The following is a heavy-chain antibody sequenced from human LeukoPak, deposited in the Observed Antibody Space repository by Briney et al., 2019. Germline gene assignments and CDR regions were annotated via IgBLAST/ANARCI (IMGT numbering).Heavy chain of an antibody. Sequence: SETLSLTCTVSGVSISSSSYYWGWIRQPPGKGLEWIGSICYSGSTYYNPSLKSRVTISVDTSKNQFSLKLSSVTAADTAVYYCARENDRYGRIDYWGQGTQVTVSS. J-gene: IGHJ4*02. CDR1: GVSISSSSYY. D-gene: IGHD5-18*01. V-gene: IGHV4-39*07. CDR2: ICYSGST. CDR3: ARENDRYGRIDY.